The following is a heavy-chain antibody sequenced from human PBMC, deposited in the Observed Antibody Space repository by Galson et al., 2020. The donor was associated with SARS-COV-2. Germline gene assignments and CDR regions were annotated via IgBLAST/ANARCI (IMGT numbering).Heavy chain of an antibody. CDR1: GDSVNNTNFY. Sequence: SETLSLTCSVSGDSVNNTNFYWGWLRQPPGKGLEWIGSVYYSGSIYYNPSFKSRVTMSVDTSKNQFSLDLFSVTAADTAVYYCARPTRGYNYGYFTSWGHGALVTVSS. V-gene: IGHV4-39*01. CDR2: VYYSGSI. J-gene: IGHJ4*01. D-gene: IGHD5-18*01. CDR3: ARPTRGYNYGYFTS.